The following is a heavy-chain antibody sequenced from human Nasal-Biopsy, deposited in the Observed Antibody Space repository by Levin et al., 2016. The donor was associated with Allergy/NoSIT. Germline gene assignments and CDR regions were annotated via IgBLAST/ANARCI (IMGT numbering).Heavy chain of an antibody. D-gene: IGHD5-18*01. J-gene: IGHJ6*02. CDR3: AKDRGYSYGEHYYDGMDV. V-gene: IGHV3-30*18. CDR2: ISYDGSSK. Sequence: GSLRLSCAASGFTFNTYGIHWVRQAPGKGLEWVAVISYDGSSKYYADSVKGRFTISRDNSKNTVYLQMNGLRAEDTAVYYCAKDRGYSYGEHYYDGMDVWGQGTTVTVSS. CDR1: GFTFNTYG.